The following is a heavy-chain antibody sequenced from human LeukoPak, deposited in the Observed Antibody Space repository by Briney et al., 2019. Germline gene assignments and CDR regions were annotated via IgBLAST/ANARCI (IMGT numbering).Heavy chain of an antibody. CDR3: ARDGEVLLPKYYFDY. CDR2: ISYDGSNK. CDR1: GFTFSSYG. D-gene: IGHD3-22*01. Sequence: GGSLRLSCADSGFTFSSYGRHCVRQAPGKGLEWVAVISYDGSNKYYADSVKGRFTISRDNSKNTLYLQMNSLRAEDTAVYYCARDGEVLLPKYYFDYWGQGTLVTVSS. J-gene: IGHJ4*02. V-gene: IGHV3-30*03.